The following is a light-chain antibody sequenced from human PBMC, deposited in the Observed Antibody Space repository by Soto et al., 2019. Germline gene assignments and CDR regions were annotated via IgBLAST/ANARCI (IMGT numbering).Light chain of an antibody. Sequence: QYALTQPRSVSGSPGQSVTISCTGTSRDVGGYNSVSWYQQHPGKAPRLMIYEVGRGPSGVPDRFFGSKSGNTASLTISGLQAEDEADYYCCSYAGNTYVFGTGTKLTVL. V-gene: IGLV2-11*01. CDR1: SRDVGGYNS. CDR3: CSYAGNTYV. J-gene: IGLJ1*01. CDR2: EVG.